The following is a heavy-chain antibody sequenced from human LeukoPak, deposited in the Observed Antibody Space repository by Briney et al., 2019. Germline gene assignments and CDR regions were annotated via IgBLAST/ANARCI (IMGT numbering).Heavy chain of an antibody. J-gene: IGHJ4*02. CDR1: GGTFSSYA. D-gene: IGHD6-19*01. CDR3: ASGRQWLVKGYFDY. CDR2: IIPIFGTA. V-gene: IGHV1-69*05. Sequence: SVKVSCKASGGTFSSYAISWVRQAPGQGLEWMGGIIPIFGTANYAQKFQGRVTMTRDTSTSTVYMELSSLRSEDTAVYYCASGRQWLVKGYFDYWGQGTLVTVSS.